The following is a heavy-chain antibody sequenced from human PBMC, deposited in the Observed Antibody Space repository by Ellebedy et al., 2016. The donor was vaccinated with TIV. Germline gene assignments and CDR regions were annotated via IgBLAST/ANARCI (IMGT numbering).Heavy chain of an antibody. CDR1: GFTFSSYS. CDR2: ISSSSSYI. Sequence: GESLKISXAASGFTFSSYSMNWVRQAPGKGLEWVSSISSSSSYIYYADSVKGRFTISRDNAKNSLYLQMNSLRAEDTAVYYCASAYSPDYGDNPSDYWGQGTLVTVSS. V-gene: IGHV3-21*04. D-gene: IGHD4-17*01. CDR3: ASAYSPDYGDNPSDY. J-gene: IGHJ4*02.